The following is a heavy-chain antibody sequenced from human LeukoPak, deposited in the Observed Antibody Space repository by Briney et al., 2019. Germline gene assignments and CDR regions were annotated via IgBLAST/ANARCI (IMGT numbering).Heavy chain of an antibody. Sequence: GASVKVSCKASGYTFTSYDINWVRQATGQGLEWMGWMDPNSGNTGYAQKFQGRVTMTRDTSISTAYMELSRLRSDDTAVYYCARVAGNRYCSSTSCFILTFWGQGTLVTVSS. CDR2: MDPNSGNT. D-gene: IGHD2-2*01. V-gene: IGHV1-8*01. J-gene: IGHJ4*02. CDR3: ARVAGNRYCSSTSCFILTF. CDR1: GYTFTSYD.